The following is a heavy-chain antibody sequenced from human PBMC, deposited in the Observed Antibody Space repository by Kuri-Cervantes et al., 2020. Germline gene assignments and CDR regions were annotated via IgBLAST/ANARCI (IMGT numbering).Heavy chain of an antibody. J-gene: IGHJ2*01. D-gene: IGHD3-3*01. V-gene: IGHV5-51*01. CDR3: ARLSPYYDFWSGYSTQYWYFDL. CDR2: IYPGDSDT. CDR1: GYSFTSYW. Sequence: GESLKISCKGSGYSFTSYWIGWVRQMPGKGLEWMGIIYPGDSDTRYSLSFQGQVTISADKSISTAYLQWSSLKASDTAMYCCARLSPYYDFWSGYSTQYWYFDLWGRGTLVTVSS.